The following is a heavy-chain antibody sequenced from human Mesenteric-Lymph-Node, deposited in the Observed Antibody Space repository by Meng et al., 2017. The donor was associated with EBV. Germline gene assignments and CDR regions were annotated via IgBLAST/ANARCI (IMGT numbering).Heavy chain of an antibody. D-gene: IGHD6-19*01. V-gene: IGHV3-30-3*01. Sequence: QVELVESGGGVVQPGRSLRLSCAASGFTFSSYAMHWVRQAPGKGLEWVAVISYDGSNKYYADSVKGRFTISRDNSKNTLYLQMNSLRAEDTAVYYCARELGYSSGCFDYWGQGTLVTVSS. CDR3: ARELGYSSGCFDY. J-gene: IGHJ4*02. CDR2: ISYDGSNK. CDR1: GFTFSSYA.